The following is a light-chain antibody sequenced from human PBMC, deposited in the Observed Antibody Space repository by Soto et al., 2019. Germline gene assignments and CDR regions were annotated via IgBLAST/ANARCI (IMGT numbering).Light chain of an antibody. J-gene: IGKJ2*01. CDR2: GAS. Sequence: EIALTQSPGTLSLSPGARATLSCRASQSVSSNYLAWYQQKPGQAPRLLIYGASRGAAGIPDRFIGSGSGTDFTLTINRLEPEDFAVYFCQQYGGSPMFTFGQGTKLEIK. CDR3: QQYGGSPMFT. CDR1: QSVSSNY. V-gene: IGKV3-20*01.